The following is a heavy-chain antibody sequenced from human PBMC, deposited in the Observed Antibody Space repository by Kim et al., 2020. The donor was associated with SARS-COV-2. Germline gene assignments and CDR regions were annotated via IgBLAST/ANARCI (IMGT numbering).Heavy chain of an antibody. D-gene: IGHD6-19*01. V-gene: IGHV4-4*02. CDR1: GGSISSSNW. CDR3: ARDGTPIGVLEQWHGHGAFDI. Sequence: SETLSLTCAVSGGSISSSNWWSWVRQPPGKGLEWIGEIYHSGSTNYNPSLKSRVTISVDKSKNQFSLKLSSVTAADTAVYYCARDGTPIGVLEQWHGHGAFDIWGQGTMVTVSS. J-gene: IGHJ3*02. CDR2: IYHSGST.